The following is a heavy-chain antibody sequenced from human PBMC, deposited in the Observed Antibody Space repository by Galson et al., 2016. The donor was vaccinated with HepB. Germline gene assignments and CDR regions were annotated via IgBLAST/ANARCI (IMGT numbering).Heavy chain of an antibody. CDR1: GYTFTDYY. Sequence: SVKVSCKASGYTFTDYYLHWVRQAPGQGLEWMGWVSGHNGNINYAQKFQGRVSMTTDTSTSTAYMELRSLRSDDTAVYYCARDQWYFYDSSAQVGVDYWGQGTLVTVSS. J-gene: IGHJ4*02. V-gene: IGHV1-18*04. CDR2: VSGHNGNI. D-gene: IGHD3-22*01. CDR3: ARDQWYFYDSSAQVGVDY.